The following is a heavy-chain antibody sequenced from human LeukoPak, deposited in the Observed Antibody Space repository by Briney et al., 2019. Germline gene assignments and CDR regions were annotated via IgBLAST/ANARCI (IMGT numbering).Heavy chain of an antibody. D-gene: IGHD1-26*01. V-gene: IGHV3-11*01. CDR3: ARDLYSGVPLDY. Sequence: PGGSLRLSCAASGFTFSDYYMSWIRQAPGKGLEWVLYISSSGSTIYYADSVKGRFTISRDNAKNSLYLQMNSLRAEDTAVYYCARDLYSGVPLDYWGQGTLVTVSS. CDR2: ISSSGSTI. CDR1: GFTFSDYY. J-gene: IGHJ4*02.